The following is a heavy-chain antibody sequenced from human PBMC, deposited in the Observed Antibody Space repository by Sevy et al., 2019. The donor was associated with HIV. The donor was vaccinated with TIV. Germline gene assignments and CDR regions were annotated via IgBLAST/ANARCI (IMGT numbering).Heavy chain of an antibody. CDR1: GFTFSKYP. J-gene: IGHJ6*02. CDR2: ISSSSSTI. CDR3: ASQGYCSGGSCYFLDYYYGMDV. V-gene: IGHV3-48*01. D-gene: IGHD2-15*01. Sequence: GGSLRLSCVVSGFTFSKYPMNWVRQAPGKGLEWVSYISSSSSTIYYADSVKGRFTISRDNAKNSLYLQMNSLRAEDTAVYYCASQGYCSGGSCYFLDYYYGMDVWGQGTTVTVSS.